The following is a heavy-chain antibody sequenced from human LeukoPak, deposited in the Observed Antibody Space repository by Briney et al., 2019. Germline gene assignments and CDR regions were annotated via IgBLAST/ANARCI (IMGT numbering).Heavy chain of an antibody. J-gene: IGHJ6*03. D-gene: IGHD2-2*01. CDR2: MNPNSGNT. CDR1: GYTFTSYD. CDR3: ARGYCSSTSCYRYYYYYYYMDV. V-gene: IGHV1-8*03. Sequence: ASVKVSCKASGYTFTSYDINWVRQATGQGLEWMGWMNPNSGNTGYAQKFQGRVTITRNTSISTAYMELSSLRSEDTAVYYCARGYCSSTSCYRYYYYYYYMDVWGKGTTVTVSS.